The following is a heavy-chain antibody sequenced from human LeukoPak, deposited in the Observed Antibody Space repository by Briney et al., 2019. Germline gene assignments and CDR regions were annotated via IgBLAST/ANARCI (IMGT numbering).Heavy chain of an antibody. V-gene: IGHV3-11*04. CDR3: TSTSIAARRASY. J-gene: IGHJ4*02. CDR1: GFTFSDYY. CDR2: ISSSGSTI. D-gene: IGHD6-6*01. Sequence: PGGSLRLSCAASGFTFSDYYMSWIRQAPGKGLEWVSYISSSGSTIYYADSVKGRFTISRDNAKNSLYLQMNSLRAEDTAVYYCTSTSIAARRASYWGQGTLVTVSS.